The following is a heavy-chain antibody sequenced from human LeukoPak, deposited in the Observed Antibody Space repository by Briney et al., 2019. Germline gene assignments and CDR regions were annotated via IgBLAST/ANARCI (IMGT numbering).Heavy chain of an antibody. CDR2: ISASGGIT. Sequence: GGSLRLSCAASGFTFSSYSMNWVRQAPGKGLERVSGISASGGITNYADSVKGRFTISRDNSKNTLYLQMNSLRAEDTGVYYCASQGYCSGGRCYQFDYWGQGTLVTVSS. CDR1: GFTFSSYS. CDR3: ASQGYCSGGRCYQFDY. V-gene: IGHV3-23*01. D-gene: IGHD2-15*01. J-gene: IGHJ4*02.